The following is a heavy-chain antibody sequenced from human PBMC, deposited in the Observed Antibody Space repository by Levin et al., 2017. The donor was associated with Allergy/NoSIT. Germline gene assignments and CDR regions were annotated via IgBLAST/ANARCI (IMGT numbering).Heavy chain of an antibody. CDR2: IYHSGST. CDR3: ARAKIRYFDWFAREYYFDY. J-gene: IGHJ4*02. D-gene: IGHD3-9*01. CDR1: GGSISNYY. Sequence: SETLSLTCTVSGGSISNYYWSWIRQPPGKGLEWIGYIYHSGSTDYNPSLKSRVTISLDTSKNQFSLKLSSVTAADTAVYYCARAKIRYFDWFAREYYFDYWGQGTLVTVSS. V-gene: IGHV4-59*01.